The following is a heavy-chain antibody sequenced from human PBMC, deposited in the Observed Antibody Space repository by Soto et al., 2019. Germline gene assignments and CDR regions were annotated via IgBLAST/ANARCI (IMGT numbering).Heavy chain of an antibody. Sequence: EVQLVESGGGLVQPGESLRLSCAASGFTFDYYWMHWVRQAPGKGLVWVSRVHSDGTTTTYADSVKGRFTISRDTARNTVSLLMSSLTAEHTVIYYSARGDRGGFDLWGHGTVVTVSS. CDR3: ARGDRGGFDL. J-gene: IGHJ3*01. CDR1: GFTFDYYW. CDR2: VHSDGTTT. D-gene: IGHD3-10*01. V-gene: IGHV3-74*01.